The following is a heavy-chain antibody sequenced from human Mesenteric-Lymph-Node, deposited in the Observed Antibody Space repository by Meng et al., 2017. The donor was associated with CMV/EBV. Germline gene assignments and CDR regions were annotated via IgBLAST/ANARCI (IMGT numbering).Heavy chain of an antibody. CDR3: AKDVYCSSSSCTSSFDH. D-gene: IGHD2-2*01. V-gene: IGHV3-23*01. CDR1: GFTFRSYA. J-gene: IGHJ4*02. Sequence: GGSLRLSCAASGFTFRSYAMAWVRQAPGKGLEWVSAISGSGDNTFYADSVRGRFIISRDNSKNTLYLQMNSLGAEDTALYCCAKDVYCSSSSCTSSFDHWGQGALVTVSS. CDR2: ISGSGDNT.